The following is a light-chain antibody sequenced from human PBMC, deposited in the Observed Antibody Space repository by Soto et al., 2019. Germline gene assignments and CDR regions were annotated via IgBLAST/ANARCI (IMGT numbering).Light chain of an antibody. CDR3: QHYNTWPWT. V-gene: IGKV1-5*03. CDR1: QTISSW. CDR2: KAS. J-gene: IGKJ1*01. Sequence: DIQMTQSPSTLSGSVGDRVTITCRASQTISSWLAWYQQKPGKAPKLLIYKASTLKSGVPSRFSGSGSGTEFTLTISSLQSEDFAVYYCQHYNTWPWTFGQGTKVDIK.